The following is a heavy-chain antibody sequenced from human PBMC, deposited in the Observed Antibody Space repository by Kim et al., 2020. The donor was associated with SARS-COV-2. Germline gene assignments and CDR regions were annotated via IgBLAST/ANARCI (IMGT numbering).Heavy chain of an antibody. Sequence: SETLSLTCAVSGGSISSSNWWSWVRQPPGKGLEWIGEIYHSGSTNYNPSLKSRVTISVDKSKNQFSLKLSSVTAADTAVYYCARLEVQGVIIGWDETSNWFAPWGQGTLVTVSS. CDR2: IYHSGST. CDR1: GGSISSSNW. CDR3: ARLEVQGVIIGWDETSNWFAP. D-gene: IGHD3-10*01. J-gene: IGHJ5*02. V-gene: IGHV4-4*02.